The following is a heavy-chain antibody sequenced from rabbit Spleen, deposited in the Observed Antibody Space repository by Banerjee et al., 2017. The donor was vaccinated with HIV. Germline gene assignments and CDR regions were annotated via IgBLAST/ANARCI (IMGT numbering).Heavy chain of an antibody. Sequence: QSLEESGGDLVKPGASLTLTCTASGFSFSSSYWICWVRQAPGKGLEWIACIYTSSGSTYYASWAKGRFTISKTSSTTVTLQMTSLTAADTATYFCARDTGTSFSTYGMDLWGPGTLVTVS. V-gene: IGHV1S40*01. J-gene: IGHJ6*01. D-gene: IGHD8-1*01. CDR3: ARDTGTSFSTYGMDL. CDR1: GFSFSSSYW. CDR2: IYTSSGST.